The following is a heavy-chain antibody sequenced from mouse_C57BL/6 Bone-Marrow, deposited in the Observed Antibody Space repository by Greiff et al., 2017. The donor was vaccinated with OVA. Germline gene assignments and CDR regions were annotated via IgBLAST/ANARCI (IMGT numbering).Heavy chain of an antibody. D-gene: IGHD1-1*01. CDR1: GYTFTSYG. V-gene: IGHV1-81*01. J-gene: IGHJ3*01. CDR3: VYYGSSCWFAY. CDR2: IYPRSGNT. Sequence: QVQLQQSGAELARPGASVKLSCKASGYTFTSYGISWVKQRTGQGLEWIGEIYPRSGNTYYNEKFKGKATLTAAKSSSTAYMELRSLTSEDSAVYFCVYYGSSCWFAYWGQGTLVTVSA.